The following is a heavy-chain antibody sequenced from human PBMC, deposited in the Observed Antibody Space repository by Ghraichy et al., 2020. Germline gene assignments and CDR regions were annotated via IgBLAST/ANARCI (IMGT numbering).Heavy chain of an antibody. V-gene: IGHV3-7*03. D-gene: IGHD1-14*01. CDR3: ARNRAANDY. CDR1: GFTFSGYW. Sequence: GESLNISCAASGFTFSGYWMTWVRQTPGEGLEWVANIKEDGSETHYVDSVKGRFTVSRDNAKNSLYLQMNSLRAEDTAMYYCARNRAANDYWGQGTLVTVSS. J-gene: IGHJ4*02. CDR2: IKEDGSET.